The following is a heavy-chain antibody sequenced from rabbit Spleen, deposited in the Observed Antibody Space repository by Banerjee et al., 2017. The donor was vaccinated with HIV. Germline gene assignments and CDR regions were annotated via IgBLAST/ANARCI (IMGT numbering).Heavy chain of an antibody. CDR3: ARDLASVIGWNFNL. J-gene: IGHJ4*01. Sequence: QSLEESGGDLVKPGASLTLTCTASGFSFSTSYYMCWVRQAPGKGLDWIACIYAGSSGSTYYASGAKGRFTISRTSSTTVTLQMTILTAADTATYFCARDLASVIGWNFNLWGPGTLVTVS. CDR1: GFSFSTSYY. CDR2: IYAGSSGST. V-gene: IGHV1S40*01. D-gene: IGHD3-1*01.